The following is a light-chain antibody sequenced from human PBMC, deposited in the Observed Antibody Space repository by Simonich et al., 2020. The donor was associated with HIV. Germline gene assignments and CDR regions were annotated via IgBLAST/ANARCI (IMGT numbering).Light chain of an antibody. CDR2: GAS. V-gene: IGKV1-12*01. Sequence: DIQVTQSPSSLSASVGDRVTITCRASQGIGSWLVWYQQKPGKAPNLLIYGASSLQSGVPSRFSGSGSGTDSTLTISSLQPEDFATYYCQQANSFPLSFGGGTKVEIK. CDR3: QQANSFPLS. J-gene: IGKJ4*01. CDR1: QGIGSW.